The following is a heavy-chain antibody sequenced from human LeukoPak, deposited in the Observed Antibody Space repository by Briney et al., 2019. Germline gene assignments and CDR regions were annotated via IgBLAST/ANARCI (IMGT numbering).Heavy chain of an antibody. J-gene: IGHJ4*02. Sequence: GGSLRLSCAASGFTSSSYAMHWVRQAPGKGLKWVAVISYEGSNEYYADSMKGRFTISRDNSKKTLYLQMNSLRAEDTAVYYCAKWMYYYDSSGFDYWGQGTLVTVSP. CDR3: AKWMYYYDSSGFDY. CDR1: GFTSSSYA. V-gene: IGHV3-30*18. CDR2: ISYEGSNE. D-gene: IGHD3-22*01.